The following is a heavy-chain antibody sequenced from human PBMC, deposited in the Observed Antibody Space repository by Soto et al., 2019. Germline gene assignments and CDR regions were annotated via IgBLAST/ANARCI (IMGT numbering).Heavy chain of an antibody. J-gene: IGHJ4*02. CDR2: ISSSSSTI. CDR3: ARDQASITIFGVVIIPYFDY. CDR1: GFTFSSLS. D-gene: IGHD3-3*01. Sequence: GRLMRLCCAASGFTFSSLSMSWVRQAPGKGLEWVSYISSSSSTIYYADSVKGRFTISRDNAKNSLYLQMNSLRDEDTAVYYCARDQASITIFGVVIIPYFDYWGQGTLVTVSS. V-gene: IGHV3-48*02.